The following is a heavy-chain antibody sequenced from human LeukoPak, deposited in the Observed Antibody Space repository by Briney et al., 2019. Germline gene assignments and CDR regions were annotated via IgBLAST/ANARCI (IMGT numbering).Heavy chain of an antibody. J-gene: IGHJ4*02. CDR1: GFPFSSYT. Sequence: KAGGSLRLSCAASGFPFSSYTMNWVRQAPGKGLEWVSSISSSSSYIYYADSVKGRFTISRDNAKNSLYLQMNSLRAEDTAVYYCARIVDWWLVRGDDYWGQGTLVTVSP. V-gene: IGHV3-21*01. CDR3: ARIVDWWLVRGDDY. CDR2: ISSSSSYI. D-gene: IGHD6-19*01.